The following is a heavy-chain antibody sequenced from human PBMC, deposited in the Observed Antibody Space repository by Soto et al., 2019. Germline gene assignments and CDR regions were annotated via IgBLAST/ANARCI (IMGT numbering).Heavy chain of an antibody. V-gene: IGHV4-38-2*02. J-gene: IGHJ5*02. D-gene: IGHD6-19*01. CDR2: IYHSGST. CDR1: GYSISSGYY. Sequence: KPSETLSLTCAVSGYSISSGYYWGWIRQPPGKGLEWIGSIYHSGSTYYNPSLKSRVTISVDTSKNQFSLKLSSVTAADTAVYYCARDRGVRSGWYFNNWFDPWGQGTLVTVSS. CDR3: ARDRGVRSGWYFNNWFDP.